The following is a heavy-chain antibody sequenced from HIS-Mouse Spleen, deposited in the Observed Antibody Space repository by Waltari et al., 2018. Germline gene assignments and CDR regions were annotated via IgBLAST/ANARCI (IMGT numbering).Heavy chain of an antibody. CDR1: GFPCSSYA. V-gene: IGHV3-30*04. Sequence: QVQLVESGGGVVQPGRSLRLSCAASGFPCSSYAMHWVRQAPGKGLEWVAVISYDGSNKYYADSVKGRFTISRDNSKNTLYLQMNSLRAEDTAVYYCARGAVAGDAFDIWGQGTMVTVSS. D-gene: IGHD6-19*01. CDR2: ISYDGSNK. CDR3: ARGAVAGDAFDI. J-gene: IGHJ3*02.